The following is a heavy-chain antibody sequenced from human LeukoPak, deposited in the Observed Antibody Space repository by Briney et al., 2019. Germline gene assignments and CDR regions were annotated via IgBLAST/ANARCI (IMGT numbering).Heavy chain of an antibody. V-gene: IGHV4-39*01. CDR2: IYYSGST. CDR3: ARAYLPRYNWNDFDY. J-gene: IGHJ4*02. D-gene: IGHD1-20*01. CDR1: GGSISSSSYY. Sequence: PSETLSLTCTVSGGSISSSSYYWGWIRQPPGKGLEWIGSIYYSGSTYYNPSLKSRVTISVDTSKNQFSLKLSSVTAADTAVYYCARAYLPRYNWNDFDYWGQGTLVTVSS.